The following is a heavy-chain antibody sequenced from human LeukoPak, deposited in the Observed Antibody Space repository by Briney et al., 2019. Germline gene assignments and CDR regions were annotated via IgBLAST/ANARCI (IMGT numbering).Heavy chain of an antibody. V-gene: IGHV4-59*08. CDR3: ARAESGVDY. CDR2: VYYTGST. D-gene: IGHD3-10*01. J-gene: IGHJ4*02. CDR1: GGTLNSFY. Sequence: SETLSLTCTVSGGTLNSFYWTWIRQPPGKGLDYMGYVYYTGSTKYNPSLKSRVTISEDTSNNQFSLKLNSVTAADTAVYYCARAESGVDYWGQGTLVTVSS.